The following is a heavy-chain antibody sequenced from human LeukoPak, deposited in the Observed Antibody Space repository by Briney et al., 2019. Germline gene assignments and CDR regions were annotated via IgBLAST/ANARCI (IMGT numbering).Heavy chain of an antibody. Sequence: GGSLRLSCAASGFTFSSYWMSWVRQAPGKGLEWVANIKQDGSEKYYVDSVKGRFTISRDNAKSSLFLQMNSLRADDTAVYYCARAGADSKYCSSASCYRWSMDVWGKGTTVTVSS. V-gene: IGHV3-7*01. D-gene: IGHD2-2*02. CDR1: GFTFSSYW. J-gene: IGHJ6*03. CDR2: IKQDGSEK. CDR3: ARAGADSKYCSSASCYRWSMDV.